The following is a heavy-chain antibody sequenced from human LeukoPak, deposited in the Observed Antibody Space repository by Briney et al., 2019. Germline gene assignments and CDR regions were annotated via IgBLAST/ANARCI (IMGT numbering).Heavy chain of an antibody. V-gene: IGHV1-8*01. CDR2: MNPNSGNT. J-gene: IGHJ6*02. Sequence: ASVKVSCKASGYTFTRYDINWVRQATGQGLEWMGWMNPNSGNTGYAQKFQGRGTMTRNTSISTAYMELSSLRSEDTAVYYCARGSAQGYYYYYYGMDVWGQGTTVTVSS. CDR1: GYTFTRYD. CDR3: ARGSAQGYYYYYYGMDV.